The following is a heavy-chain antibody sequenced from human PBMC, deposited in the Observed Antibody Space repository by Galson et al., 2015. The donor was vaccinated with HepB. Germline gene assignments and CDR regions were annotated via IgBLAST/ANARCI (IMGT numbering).Heavy chain of an antibody. Sequence: SLRLSCAASGFDLSIYSMNWVRQAPGKGLEWISYISRSGTTTYYADSVKGRFTISRDNAKNSLFLQMNSLTDDDTAVYYCARVRRPYCSGPSCQVMDVWGQGTTVTVSS. CDR1: GFDLSIYS. CDR2: ISRSGTTT. CDR3: ARVRRPYCSGPSCQVMDV. V-gene: IGHV3-48*02. D-gene: IGHD2-2*01. J-gene: IGHJ6*02.